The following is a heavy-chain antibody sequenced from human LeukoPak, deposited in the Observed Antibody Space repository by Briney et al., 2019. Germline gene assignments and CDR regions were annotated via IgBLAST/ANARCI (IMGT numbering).Heavy chain of an antibody. V-gene: IGHV1-18*01. J-gene: IGHJ4*02. CDR1: GYTFTSYG. CDR2: ISPYNTNT. D-gene: IGHD6-19*01. Sequence: GASVKVSCKASGYTFTSYGISWVRQAPGQGLEWMGWISPYNTNTNYAQKLQGRVTMTTDTSTTTAYMELRSLRSDDTAVYYCARDRHFGDSSTSARRVDYWGQGTLVTVSS. CDR3: ARDRHFGDSSTSARRVDY.